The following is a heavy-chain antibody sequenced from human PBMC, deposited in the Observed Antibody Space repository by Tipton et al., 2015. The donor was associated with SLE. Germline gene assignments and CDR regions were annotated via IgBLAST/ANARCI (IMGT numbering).Heavy chain of an antibody. CDR1: GGSIISYY. D-gene: IGHD6-19*01. J-gene: IGHJ4*02. CDR2: IYYSGST. Sequence: TLSLTCTVSGGSIISYYWGWIRQPPGKGLEWIGNIYYSGSTYYNPSLKSRVTISVDTSLNQFSLRLTSVTATDTAVYYCASQMYSSGWYFDYWGQGILVTVSS. CDR3: ASQMYSSGWYFDY. V-gene: IGHV4-39*07.